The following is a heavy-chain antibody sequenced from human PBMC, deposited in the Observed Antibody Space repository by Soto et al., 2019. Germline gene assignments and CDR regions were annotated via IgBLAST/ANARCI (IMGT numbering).Heavy chain of an antibody. CDR1: GGSFSGYY. V-gene: IGHV4-34*01. Sequence: LSLTCAVYGGSFSGYYWSWIRQPPGKGLEWIGEINHSGSTNYNPSLKSRVTISVDTSKNQFSLKLSSVTAADTAVYYCARGRHDYSIRLYYYGMDVWGQGTTVTVSS. J-gene: IGHJ6*02. CDR3: ARGRHDYSIRLYYYGMDV. D-gene: IGHD4-4*01. CDR2: INHSGST.